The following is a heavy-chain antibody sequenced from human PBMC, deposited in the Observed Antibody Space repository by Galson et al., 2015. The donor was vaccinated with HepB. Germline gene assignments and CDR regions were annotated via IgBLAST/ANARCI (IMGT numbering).Heavy chain of an antibody. J-gene: IGHJ4*02. D-gene: IGHD3-10*01. CDR2: ISSSSSYI. Sequence: SLRLSCAASGFTFSSYSMNWVRQAPGKGLEWVSSISSSSSYIYYADSVKGRFTISRDNAKNSLYLQMNSLRAEDTAMYYCARFRGSGSYFHWGQGTLVTVSS. V-gene: IGHV3-21*01. CDR3: ARFRGSGSYFH. CDR1: GFTFSSYS.